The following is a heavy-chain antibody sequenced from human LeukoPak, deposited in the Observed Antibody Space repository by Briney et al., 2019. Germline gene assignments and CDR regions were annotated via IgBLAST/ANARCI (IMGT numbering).Heavy chain of an antibody. Sequence: GVSVKVSCKASGFTFTSSAMQWVRQARGQRLEWIGWIVVGSGNTNYAQKFQERVTITRDMSTSTAYMELSSLRSEDTAVYYCAAFNVDTAMVASGFFDYWGQGTLVTVSS. CDR3: AAFNVDTAMVASGFFDY. CDR2: IVVGSGNT. CDR1: GFTFTSSA. J-gene: IGHJ4*02. D-gene: IGHD5-18*01. V-gene: IGHV1-58*02.